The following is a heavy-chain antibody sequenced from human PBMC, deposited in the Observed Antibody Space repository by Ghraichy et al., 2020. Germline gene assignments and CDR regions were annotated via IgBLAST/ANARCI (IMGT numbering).Heavy chain of an antibody. CDR2: ISGSGGST. CDR1: GFTFSSYA. V-gene: IGHV3-23*01. J-gene: IGHJ6*02. D-gene: IGHD2-2*01. Sequence: GGSLRLSCAASGFTFSSYAMSWVRQAPGKGLEWVSAISGSGGSTYYADSVKGRFTISRDNSKNTLYLQMNSLRAEDTAVYYCAKFIHIVVVCGMDVWGQGTTVTVSS. CDR3: AKFIHIVVVCGMDV.